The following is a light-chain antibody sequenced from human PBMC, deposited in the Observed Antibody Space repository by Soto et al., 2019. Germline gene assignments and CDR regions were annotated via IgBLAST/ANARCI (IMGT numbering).Light chain of an antibody. CDR3: QQYNNWPWT. V-gene: IGKV3-20*01. J-gene: IGKJ1*01. CDR1: QSVASSY. Sequence: EVVLTQSPGTLSLSPGERVTLSCRASQSVASSYLAWYQQKPGRAPRLLFYSASSRATGIPDRFSGSGSGTDFTLTISSLQSEDFAVYYCQQYNNWPWTFGQGTKVEIK. CDR2: SAS.